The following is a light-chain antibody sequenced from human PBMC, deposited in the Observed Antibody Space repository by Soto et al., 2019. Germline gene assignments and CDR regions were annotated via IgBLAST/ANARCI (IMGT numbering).Light chain of an antibody. Sequence: QSALTQPASVSGSPGQSITISCTGTSSDVGSYNLVSWYQQHPGKAPKLMIYEVSKRPSGGSNRFSGSKSGNTASLTISGLQAEDEADYYCCSYAGSTFYVFGTGTKLTVL. V-gene: IGLV2-23*02. CDR3: CSYAGSTFYV. CDR1: SSDVGSYNL. CDR2: EVS. J-gene: IGLJ1*01.